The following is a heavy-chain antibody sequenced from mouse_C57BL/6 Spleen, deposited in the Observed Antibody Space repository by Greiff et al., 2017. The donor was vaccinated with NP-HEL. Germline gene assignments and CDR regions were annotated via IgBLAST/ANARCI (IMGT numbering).Heavy chain of an antibody. D-gene: IGHD2-2*01. CDR3: AREAMVEAWFAY. CDR2: ISDGGSYT. Sequence: DVQLVESGGGLVKPGGSLKLSCAASGFTFSSYAMSWVRQTPEKRLEWVATISDGGSYTYYPDNVKGRFTISRDNAKNNLYLQMSHLKSEDTAMYYCAREAMVEAWFAYWGQGTLVTVSA. V-gene: IGHV5-4*01. CDR1: GFTFSSYA. J-gene: IGHJ3*01.